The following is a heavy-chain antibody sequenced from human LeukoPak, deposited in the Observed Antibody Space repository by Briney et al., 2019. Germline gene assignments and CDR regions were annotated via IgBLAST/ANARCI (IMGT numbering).Heavy chain of an antibody. Sequence: GGSLRLSCAASGFTVSSNYMSWVRQAPGEGLEWVSVIYSGGSTYYADSVKGRFTISRDNSKNTLYLQMNSLRAEDTAVYYCAREGGTYYYGSGSYYLYGMDVWGKGTTVTVSS. CDR2: IYSGGST. CDR1: GFTVSSNY. CDR3: AREGGTYYYGSGSYYLYGMDV. D-gene: IGHD3-10*01. V-gene: IGHV3-53*01. J-gene: IGHJ6*04.